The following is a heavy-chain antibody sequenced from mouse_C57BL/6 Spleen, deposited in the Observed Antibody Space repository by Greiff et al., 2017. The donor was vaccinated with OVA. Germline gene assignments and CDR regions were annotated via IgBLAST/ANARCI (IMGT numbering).Heavy chain of an antibody. J-gene: IGHJ3*01. V-gene: IGHV5-6*02. Sequence: EVKLVESGGDLVKPGGSLKLSCAASGFTFSSYGMSWVRQTPDKRLEWVATISSGGSYTYYPDSVKGRFTITRDNAKKTLYLQMSSLKSEDTAMYYCARHGGFAYWGQGTLVTVSA. CDR1: GFTFSSYG. CDR3: ARHGGFAY. CDR2: ISSGGSYT.